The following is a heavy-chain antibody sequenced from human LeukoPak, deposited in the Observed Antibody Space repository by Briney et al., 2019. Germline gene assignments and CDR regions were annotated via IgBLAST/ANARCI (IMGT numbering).Heavy chain of an antibody. D-gene: IGHD3-22*01. J-gene: IGHJ4*02. V-gene: IGHV4-30-4*02. Sequence: NPSETLSLTCTVSGGSISSGDYYWSWIRQPPGKGLEWIGYIYYSGSTYYNPSLKSRVTISVDTPKNQFSLKLSSVTAADTAVYYCARGYDSSAYYPFNYWGQGTLVTVSS. CDR2: IYYSGST. CDR1: GGSISSGDYY. CDR3: ARGYDSSAYYPFNY.